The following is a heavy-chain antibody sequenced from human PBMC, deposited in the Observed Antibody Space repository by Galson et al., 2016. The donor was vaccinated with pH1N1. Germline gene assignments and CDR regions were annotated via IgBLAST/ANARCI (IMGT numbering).Heavy chain of an antibody. CDR2: ISASGAST. Sequence: LRLSCAASGFTFSVFAMCWVRQAPGKGLEWVSGISASGASTHFADSVKGRFTISRDNPKNALYLEMNSLTGEDTAFYYCVKYDSSGDYYGRLANWGQGTLVTVSS. V-gene: IGHV3-23*01. CDR3: VKYDSSGDYYGRLAN. CDR1: GFTFSVFA. D-gene: IGHD3-22*01. J-gene: IGHJ4*02.